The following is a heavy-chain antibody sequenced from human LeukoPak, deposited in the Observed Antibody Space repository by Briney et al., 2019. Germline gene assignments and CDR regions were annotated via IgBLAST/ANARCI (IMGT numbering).Heavy chain of an antibody. D-gene: IGHD3-10*01. CDR1: GLTFSTYA. V-gene: IGHV3-7*01. CDR2: IKQDGSEK. Sequence: GGSLRLSCTASGLTFSTYAMTWVRQAPGKGLEWVANIKQDGSEKNYVDSVKGRFTISRDNAKNSLYLQMNSLRAEDTAVYYCARDQAVTGIFDYWGQGTLVTVSS. J-gene: IGHJ4*02. CDR3: ARDQAVTGIFDY.